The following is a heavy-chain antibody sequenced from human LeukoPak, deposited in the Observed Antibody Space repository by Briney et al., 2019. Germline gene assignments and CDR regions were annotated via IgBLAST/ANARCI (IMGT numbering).Heavy chain of an antibody. J-gene: IGHJ4*02. CDR1: GFTFSSYG. CDR2: LWYDGNNK. D-gene: IGHD4-17*01. V-gene: IGHV3-33*01. CDR3: ARDRNTVFDY. Sequence: GGSLRLFCAASGFTFSSYGMHWVRQAPGKGLEWVAILWYDGNNKYYADSAKGRFTISRDNSKNTLYLQMNSLRAEDTAVYYCARDRNTVFDYWGQGTLVTVSS.